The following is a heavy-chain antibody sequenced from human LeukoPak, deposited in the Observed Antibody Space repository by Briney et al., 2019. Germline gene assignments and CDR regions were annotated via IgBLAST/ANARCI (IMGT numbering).Heavy chain of an antibody. CDR1: GLTVSSTY. V-gene: IGHV3-66*02. CDR3: ARGGGAYCGDDCYRNFDY. J-gene: IGHJ4*02. Sequence: GESLRLSCAVSGLTVSSTYLSWVHQAPGKGLEWYSVIYAGGSTYYADSVKGRFTISRDNSKNTLHLQMNSLRPEDTAVYYCARGGGAYCGDDCYRNFDYWGQGALVTVSS. D-gene: IGHD2-21*02. CDR2: IYAGGST.